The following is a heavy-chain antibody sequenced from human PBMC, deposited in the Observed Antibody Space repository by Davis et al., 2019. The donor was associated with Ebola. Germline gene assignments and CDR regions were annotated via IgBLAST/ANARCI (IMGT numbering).Heavy chain of an antibody. J-gene: IGHJ4*02. Sequence: GESLKISCAASGFTFSSYDMHWARQATGKGLEWVSAIGTAGDTYYPGSVKGRFTISRENAKNSLYLQMNSLRAGDTAVYYCAREGGQAGFDYWGQGTLVTVSS. CDR2: IGTAGDT. CDR1: GFTFSSYD. V-gene: IGHV3-13*01. D-gene: IGHD3-16*01. CDR3: AREGGQAGFDY.